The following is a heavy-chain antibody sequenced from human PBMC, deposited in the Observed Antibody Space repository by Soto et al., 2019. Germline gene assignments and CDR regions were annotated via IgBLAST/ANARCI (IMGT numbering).Heavy chain of an antibody. CDR1: GFTFSSYG. CDR2: ISYDGSNK. Sequence: QVQLVESGGGVVQPGRSLRLSCAASGFTFSSYGMHWVRQAPGKGLEWVAVISYDGSNKYYADSVKGRFTISRDNSKNTLYLQMNSLRAEHTAVYYCAKGLRYFDIWGLGIMVTVSS. CDR3: AKGLRYFDI. V-gene: IGHV3-30*18. J-gene: IGHJ3*02. D-gene: IGHD4-17*01.